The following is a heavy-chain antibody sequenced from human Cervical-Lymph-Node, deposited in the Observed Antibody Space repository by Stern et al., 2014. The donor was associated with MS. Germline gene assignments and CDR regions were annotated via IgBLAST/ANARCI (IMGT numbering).Heavy chain of an antibody. CDR3: ARGLLGSENAFDI. D-gene: IGHD2-15*01. CDR1: GYNFTSYG. CDR2: ISAYKGNT. Sequence: VQLGESGAEVKKPGASVKVSCTASGYNFTSYGISWVRPSSAQGLAWKGWISAYKGNTNYAQKLQGRVTMTTDTSTSTAYMELRSLRSDDTAVYYCARGLLGSENAFDIWGQGTMVTVSS. J-gene: IGHJ3*02. V-gene: IGHV1-18*01.